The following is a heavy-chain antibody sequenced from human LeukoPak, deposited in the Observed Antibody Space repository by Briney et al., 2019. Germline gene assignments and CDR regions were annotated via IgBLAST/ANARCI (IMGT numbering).Heavy chain of an antibody. V-gene: IGHV1-18*01. D-gene: IGHD2-2*01. CDR3: ARETGPREDIVVVPDDDAFDI. Sequence: GASVKVSCKTSGYTFTIYGISWVRQAPGQGLEWMGWISAYNGNTNYAQKLQGRVTMTTDTSTSTAYMELRSLRSDDTAVYYCARETGPREDIVVVPDDDAFDIWGQGTMVTVSS. CDR2: ISAYNGNT. J-gene: IGHJ3*02. CDR1: GYTFTIYG.